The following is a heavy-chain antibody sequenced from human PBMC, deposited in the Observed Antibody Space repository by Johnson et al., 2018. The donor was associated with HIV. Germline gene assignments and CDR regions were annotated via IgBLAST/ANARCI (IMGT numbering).Heavy chain of an antibody. D-gene: IGHD4-17*01. CDR1: GFTFSSYW. J-gene: IGHJ3*02. CDR2: VKQDGSEK. CDR3: ARDEGLDYGASLGAFDI. Sequence: VQLVESGGGLVQPGGSLRLSCVASGFTFSSYWMAWVRQAPGKGLEWVANVKQDGSEKNYVDSVKGRFTISRDNSKNTLYLQINSLRAEDTAVYYCARDEGLDYGASLGAFDIWGQGTMVTVSS. V-gene: IGHV3-7*01.